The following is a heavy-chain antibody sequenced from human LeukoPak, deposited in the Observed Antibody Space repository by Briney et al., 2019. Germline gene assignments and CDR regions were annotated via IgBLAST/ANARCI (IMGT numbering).Heavy chain of an antibody. J-gene: IGHJ6*02. D-gene: IGHD1-14*01. CDR3: ARVPADYYYYYGMDV. Sequence: GGSLRLSCAASGFTFDDYAMHWVRQAPGKGLEWVSGISWNSGSIGYADSVKGRFTISRENAKNSLYLQMNSLRAEDTAVYYCARVPADYYYYYGMDVWGQGTTVTVSS. CDR1: GFTFDDYA. CDR2: ISWNSGSI. V-gene: IGHV3-9*01.